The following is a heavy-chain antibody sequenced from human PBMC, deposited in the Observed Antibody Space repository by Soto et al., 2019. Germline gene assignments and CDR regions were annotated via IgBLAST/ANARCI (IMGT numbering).Heavy chain of an antibody. CDR3: ARLPFPWGWFDP. J-gene: IGHJ5*02. D-gene: IGHD3-16*01. CDR2: LSGSGRTI. V-gene: IGHV3-11*01. Sequence: QVQLVESGGGLVKPGGSLRLSCAASGIVFSDYMSWVRQAPGKGLEWLSYLSGSGRTIYSADSVKGRFTISRDNATNSLYLQMNNVRTDDTAVYYCARLPFPWGWFDPWGQGTLVTVSS. CDR1: GIVFSDY.